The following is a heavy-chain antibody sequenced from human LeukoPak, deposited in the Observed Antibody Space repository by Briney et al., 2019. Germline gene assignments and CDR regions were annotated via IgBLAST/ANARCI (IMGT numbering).Heavy chain of an antibody. CDR3: AGRRITIFGEVIRSRRHYFDP. V-gene: IGHV3-66*04. Sequence: GGSLRLSCAASGFTVSSNYMSWVRQAPGKGLEWVSVIYSGGSTYYADSVKGRFTISRDNSKNTLYLQMNSLRAEDTAVYYCAGRRITIFGEVIRSRRHYFDPWGQGSLVTVSS. D-gene: IGHD3-3*01. J-gene: IGHJ5*02. CDR2: IYSGGST. CDR1: GFTVSSNY.